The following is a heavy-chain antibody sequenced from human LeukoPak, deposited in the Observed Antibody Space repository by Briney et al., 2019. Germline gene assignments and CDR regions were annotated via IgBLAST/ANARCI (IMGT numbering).Heavy chain of an antibody. CDR2: IYDSGST. CDR1: GGSISSYY. J-gene: IGHJ3*02. CDR3: ARAVRGSTDAFDI. V-gene: IGHV4-59*01. Sequence: SETLSLTCTMSGGSISSYYWSWIRQPPGKGLEWIGYIYDSGSTNYNPSLKSRVTISVDPSKNQFSLTLSSVTAADTAVYYCARAVRGSTDAFDIWGQGTMVTVSS. D-gene: IGHD2-2*01.